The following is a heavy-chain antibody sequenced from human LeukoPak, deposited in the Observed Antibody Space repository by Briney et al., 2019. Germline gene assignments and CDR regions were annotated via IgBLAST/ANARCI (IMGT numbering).Heavy chain of an antibody. CDR1: GGSISSSSYY. CDR3: ARTIPVDTAMVPRGWFDP. D-gene: IGHD5-18*01. J-gene: IGHJ5*02. V-gene: IGHV4-39*07. Sequence: TSETLSLTCTVSGGSISSSSYYWGWIRQPPGKGLEWIGSIYYSGSTYYNPSLKSRVTISVDTTKNQFSLKLSSVTAADTAVYYCARTIPVDTAMVPRGWFDPWGQGTLVTVSS. CDR2: IYYSGST.